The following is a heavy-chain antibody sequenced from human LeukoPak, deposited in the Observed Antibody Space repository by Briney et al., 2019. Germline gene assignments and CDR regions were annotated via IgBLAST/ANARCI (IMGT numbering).Heavy chain of an antibody. CDR3: AKARHSGGYSHFDY. Sequence: GGSLRLSCAASGFTFDDYAMHWVRQAPGKGLEWVSLISGDGGSTYYADSVKGRFTISRDNTKNSLYLQMNSLRTKDTALYYCAKARHSGGYSHFDYWGQGTLFTVSS. CDR1: GFTFDDYA. V-gene: IGHV3-43*02. D-gene: IGHD6-25*01. J-gene: IGHJ4*02. CDR2: ISGDGGST.